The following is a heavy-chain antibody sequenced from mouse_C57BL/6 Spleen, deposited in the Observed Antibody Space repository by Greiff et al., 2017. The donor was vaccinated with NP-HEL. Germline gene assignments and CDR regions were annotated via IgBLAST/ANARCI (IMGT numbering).Heavy chain of an antibody. CDR2: IHPNSGST. V-gene: IGHV1-64*01. CDR3: ARGGYDYDEAWFAY. D-gene: IGHD2-4*01. CDR1: GYTFTSYW. Sequence: VQLQQPGAELVKPGASVKLSCKASGYTFTSYWMHWVKQRPGQGLEWIGMIHPNSGSTNYNEKFKSKATLTVDKSSSTAYMQLSSLTSEDSAVYYCARGGYDYDEAWFAYWGQGTLVTVSA. J-gene: IGHJ3*01.